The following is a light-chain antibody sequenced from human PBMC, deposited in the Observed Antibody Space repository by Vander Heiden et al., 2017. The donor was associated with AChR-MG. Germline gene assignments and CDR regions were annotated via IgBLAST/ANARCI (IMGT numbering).Light chain of an antibody. CDR3: QQGDSRPIT. V-gene: IGKV4-1*01. Sequence: DIVMTQSPDSPAVSLGERATINSKSSQSILSTSDNKNYLVWYQHKPGQPPKLLISWASTRESGVPDRFSGSRSGTDFTLSIRSLQAEDVAVYYWQQGDSRPITFGQGTRLEIK. CDR2: WAS. J-gene: IGKJ5*01. CDR1: QSILSTSDNKNY.